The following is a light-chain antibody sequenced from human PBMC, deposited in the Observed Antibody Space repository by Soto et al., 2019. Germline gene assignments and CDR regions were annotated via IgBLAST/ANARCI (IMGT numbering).Light chain of an antibody. CDR1: QNVTNNY. Sequence: EIVLTQSPGTLSLSPGETATLSCRASQNVTNNYLAWYQPKPGQAPRILIYGASSRATGVPDRFSGSGSATDFPLTMNRLEAEDSSVYYFQQYVLSPWTFVQWTKVEIK. CDR3: QQYVLSPWT. J-gene: IGKJ1*01. V-gene: IGKV3-20*01. CDR2: GAS.